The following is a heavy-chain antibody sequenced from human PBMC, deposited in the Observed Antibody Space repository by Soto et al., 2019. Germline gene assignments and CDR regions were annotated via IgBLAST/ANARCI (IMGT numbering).Heavy chain of an antibody. CDR2: INHSGTT. D-gene: IGHD2-8*01. J-gene: IGHJ5*02. Sequence: SETLSLTCTVSGGSIISAGHYWSWIRQHPGKGLEWIGYINHSGTTFYNPSLKSRLTISVDTSANQFSLRLTSVTAADTAVYFCAGWGGFGADGVCAAPFDPWGQGTLVTVSS. V-gene: IGHV4-31*03. CDR1: GGSIISAGHY. CDR3: AGWGGFGADGVCAAPFDP.